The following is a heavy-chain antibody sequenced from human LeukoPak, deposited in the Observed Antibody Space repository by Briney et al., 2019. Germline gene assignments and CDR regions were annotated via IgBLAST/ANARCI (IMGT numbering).Heavy chain of an antibody. CDR3: ARCPTYELPDYYYYGMDV. Sequence: ASVKVSCKVSGYTLTELSMHWVRQAPGKGLEWMGGFDPEDGETIYAQKFQGRVTMTEDTSTDTAYMELSSLRSEDTAVYYCARCPTYELPDYYYYGMDVWGQGTTVTVSS. CDR2: FDPEDGET. J-gene: IGHJ6*02. CDR1: GYTLTELS. D-gene: IGHD3-3*01. V-gene: IGHV1-24*01.